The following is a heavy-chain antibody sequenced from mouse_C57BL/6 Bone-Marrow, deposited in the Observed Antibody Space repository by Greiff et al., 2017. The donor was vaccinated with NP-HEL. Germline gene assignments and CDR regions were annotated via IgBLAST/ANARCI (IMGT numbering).Heavy chain of an antibody. CDR3: ARGGYGSRDYAMDY. V-gene: IGHV1-61*01. D-gene: IGHD1-1*01. CDR2: IYPSDSET. CDR1: GYTFTSYW. Sequence: QVQLKQPGAELVRPGSSVKLSCKASGYTFTSYWMDWVKQRPGQGLEWIGNIYPSDSETHYNQKFKDKATLTVDKSSSTAYMQLSSLTSEDSAVYYCARGGYGSRDYAMDYWGQGTSVTVSS. J-gene: IGHJ4*01.